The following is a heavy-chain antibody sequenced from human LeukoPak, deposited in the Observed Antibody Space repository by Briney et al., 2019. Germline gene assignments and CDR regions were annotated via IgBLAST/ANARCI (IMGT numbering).Heavy chain of an antibody. CDR2: IRYDGSNK. V-gene: IGHV3-30*02. Sequence: GGSLRLXCAASGFTFSSYGMHWVRRAPGKGLEWVAFIRYDGSNKYYADSVKGRFTISRDNSKNTLYLQMNSLRAEDTAVYYCAKGVVVPAALGDYYYYMDVWGKGTTVTVSS. CDR1: GFTFSSYG. D-gene: IGHD2-2*01. J-gene: IGHJ6*03. CDR3: AKGVVVPAALGDYYYYMDV.